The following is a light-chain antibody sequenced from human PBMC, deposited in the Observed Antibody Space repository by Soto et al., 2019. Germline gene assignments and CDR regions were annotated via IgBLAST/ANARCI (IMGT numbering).Light chain of an antibody. Sequence: IVLTQSPGTVSLSPEERATLSCRASQTGNSIYLAWYQQKPSQPPRLLIYGASTRAAGISERFSGSGSGTEFTLTISSLRSEDFAVYYCQQSSNWPRTFGQGTKVDIK. CDR2: GAS. CDR3: QQSSNWPRT. J-gene: IGKJ1*01. CDR1: QTGNSIY. V-gene: IGKV3-20*01.